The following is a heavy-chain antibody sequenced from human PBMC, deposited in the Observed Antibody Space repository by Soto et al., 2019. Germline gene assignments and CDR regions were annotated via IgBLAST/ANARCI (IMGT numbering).Heavy chain of an antibody. D-gene: IGHD5-18*01. Sequence: QVQLVQSGAEVKKPGASVKVSCKASGYTFNGYYIHWVRQAPGQGLEWMGWINPYNGGTHYAQKSQGRITLTSDTSTSTAYMEVSRLRSDDTAVYCCARVYSYGLNFDYWGQGTLVTVSS. J-gene: IGHJ4*02. CDR1: GYTFNGYY. CDR2: INPYNGGT. CDR3: ARVYSYGLNFDY. V-gene: IGHV1-2*02.